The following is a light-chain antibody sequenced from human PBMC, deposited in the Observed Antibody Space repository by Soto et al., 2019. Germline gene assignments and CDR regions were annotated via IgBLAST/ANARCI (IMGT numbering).Light chain of an antibody. CDR3: QQRSYWPQLT. V-gene: IGKV1-27*01. Sequence: DIQMTQSPSSLSASVGDRVTITCRVSQGISNYLAWYQQKPGKVPKLLIYAASTLQSGVPSRFSGSGSGTDFTLTISSLEPEDFAVYFCQQRSYWPQLTFGGGTKV. CDR1: QGISNY. CDR2: AAS. J-gene: IGKJ4*01.